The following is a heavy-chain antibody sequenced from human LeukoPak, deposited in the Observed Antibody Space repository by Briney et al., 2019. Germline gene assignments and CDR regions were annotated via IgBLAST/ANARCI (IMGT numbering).Heavy chain of an antibody. CDR2: ISSSSIYR. V-gene: IGHV3-21*01. CDR1: GFTFNTYS. Sequence: PGGSLRLSCAASGFTFNTYSMNWVRQAPGKGLEWVSSISSSSIYRYYADSVKGRFTISRDNAKNSLYLQMNSLRAEDTAVYYCASPYSSRWYELCYWGQGTLVTVSS. D-gene: IGHD6-13*01. J-gene: IGHJ4*02. CDR3: ASPYSSRWYELCY.